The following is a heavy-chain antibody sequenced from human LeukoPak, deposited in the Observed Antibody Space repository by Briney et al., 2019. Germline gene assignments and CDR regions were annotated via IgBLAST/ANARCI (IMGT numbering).Heavy chain of an antibody. CDR3: ARGLYCSSNSCYKDY. CDR2: INHSGSA. CDR1: GGSFSGYY. V-gene: IGHV4-34*01. D-gene: IGHD2-2*02. J-gene: IGHJ4*02. Sequence: KPSETLSLTCAAYGGSFSGYYWSWIRQPPGKGLEWIGEINHSGSADYNPSLKSRLTISVDRSKNQFSLKLSSVTAADTAVYYCARGLYCSSNSCYKDYWGQGTLVTVSS.